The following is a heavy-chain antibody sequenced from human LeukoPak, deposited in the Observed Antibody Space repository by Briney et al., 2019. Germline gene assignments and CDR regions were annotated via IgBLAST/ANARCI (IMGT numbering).Heavy chain of an antibody. CDR3: ARDMGSGYSFDY. Sequence: PGGSLRLSCAASGFTFSSYAMHWVRQAPGKGLEWVAVISYDGSNKYYADSVKGRFTISRDNSKNTLYLQMNSLRAEDTAVYYCARDMGSGYSFDYWGQGTLVTVS. J-gene: IGHJ4*02. CDR1: GFTFSSYA. CDR2: ISYDGSNK. V-gene: IGHV3-30-3*01. D-gene: IGHD3-22*01.